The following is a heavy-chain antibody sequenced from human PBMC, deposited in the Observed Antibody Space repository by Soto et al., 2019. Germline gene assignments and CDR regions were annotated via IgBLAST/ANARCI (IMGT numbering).Heavy chain of an antibody. CDR2: IIPIFGTA. Sequence: QVQLVQSGAEVKKPGSSVKVSCKASGGTFSSYAINWVRQAPGQGLEWMGGIIPIFGTANYAQKFQGRVTITADESTRTAYMELSSLRSEDTAVYYCAREASENRGWYVYWGQGTLVTVSS. CDR3: AREASENRGWYVY. V-gene: IGHV1-69*01. D-gene: IGHD6-19*01. CDR1: GGTFSSYA. J-gene: IGHJ4*02.